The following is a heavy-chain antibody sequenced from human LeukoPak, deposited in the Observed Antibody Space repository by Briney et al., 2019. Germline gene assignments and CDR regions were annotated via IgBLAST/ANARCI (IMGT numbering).Heavy chain of an antibody. J-gene: IGHJ4*02. CDR1: GGTFSSYA. Sequence: SVKVSCKASGGTFSSYAISWVRQAPGQGLEWMGGIIPIFGTANYAQKFQGGVTITADESTSTAYMELSSLRSEDTAVYYCARGGSSGWSWDYWGQGTLVTVSS. CDR3: ARGGSSGWSWDY. D-gene: IGHD6-19*01. V-gene: IGHV1-69*13. CDR2: IIPIFGTA.